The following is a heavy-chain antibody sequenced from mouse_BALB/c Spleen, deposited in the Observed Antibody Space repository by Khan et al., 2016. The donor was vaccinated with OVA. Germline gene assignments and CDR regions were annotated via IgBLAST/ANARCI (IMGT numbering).Heavy chain of an antibody. CDR3: ASHLTGSFAY. J-gene: IGHJ3*01. CDR2: MSSGGDYT. Sequence: EVQLVESGGDLVKPGGSLKLSCAASGFTFRSYSMSWVRQIPDKRLEWVATMSSGGDYTYYPDSVKGRFTISRDNAKNTLYLQMSSLKSEDTAMYYCASHLTGSFAYWGQGTLVTVPA. V-gene: IGHV5-6*01. D-gene: IGHD4-1*01. CDR1: GFTFRSYS.